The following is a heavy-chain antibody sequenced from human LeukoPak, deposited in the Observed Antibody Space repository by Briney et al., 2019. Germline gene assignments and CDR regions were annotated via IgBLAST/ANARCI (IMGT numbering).Heavy chain of an antibody. J-gene: IGHJ4*02. Sequence: SQTLSLTCGISGDSVSSNSATRDWIRQSPSRGLEWLGRTWYRSNWYNDSALSVRSRITINPDTSKNQFSLQLHSVTPEDTAVYYCPRSIEHFDYWGQGTLVTVSS. CDR2: TWYRSNWYN. D-gene: IGHD2-21*01. CDR3: PRSIEHFDY. CDR1: GDSVSSNSAT. V-gene: IGHV6-1*01.